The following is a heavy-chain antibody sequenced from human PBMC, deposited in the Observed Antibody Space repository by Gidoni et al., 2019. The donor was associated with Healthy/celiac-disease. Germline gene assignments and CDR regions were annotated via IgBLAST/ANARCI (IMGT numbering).Heavy chain of an antibody. V-gene: IGHV3-30*03. D-gene: IGHD7-27*01. Sequence: GRFTISRDNSKNTLYLQMNSLRAEDTAVYYCASSRLGSTAWIDYWGQGTLVTVSS. J-gene: IGHJ4*02. CDR3: ASSRLGSTAWIDY.